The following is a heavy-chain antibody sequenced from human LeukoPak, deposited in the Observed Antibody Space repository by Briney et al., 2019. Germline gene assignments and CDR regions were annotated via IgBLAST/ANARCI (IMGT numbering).Heavy chain of an antibody. CDR1: GFTFRNHG. J-gene: IGHJ6*02. CDR3: ATFKTLGMAGTHGLDV. D-gene: IGHD6-19*01. Sequence: PGGSLRLSCVGSGFTFRNHGMYWVRQAPGKGLEWVTLIWFDGGIEYYADSVRGRFTISRDNSKNTVYLQMNSLRAEDTALYYCATFKTLGMAGTHGLDVWGQGTTVTVS. CDR2: IWFDGGIE. V-gene: IGHV3-33*01.